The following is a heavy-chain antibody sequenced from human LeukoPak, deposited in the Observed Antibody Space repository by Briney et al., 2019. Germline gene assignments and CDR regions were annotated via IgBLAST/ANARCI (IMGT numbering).Heavy chain of an antibody. CDR2: INHSGST. Sequence: SETLSLTCTVSGGSISSRNWWGWVRQPPGKGLEWIGEINHSGSTNYNPSLKSRVTISVDTSKNQFSLKLSSVTAADTAVYYCARHRTFIVMVRGAHFDYWGQGTLVTVSS. CDR3: ARHRTFIVMVRGAHFDY. CDR1: GGSISSRNW. D-gene: IGHD3-10*01. J-gene: IGHJ4*02. V-gene: IGHV4-4*02.